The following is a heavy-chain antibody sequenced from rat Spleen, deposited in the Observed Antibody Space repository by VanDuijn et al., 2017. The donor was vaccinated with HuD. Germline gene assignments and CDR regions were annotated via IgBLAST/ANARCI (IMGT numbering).Heavy chain of an antibody. Sequence: EVQLVESDGGLVQPGRSLKLSCAASGFTFGDFYMAWVRQAPAKGLEWVTTISYDGSKTYYRVSVKGRFTISRDNARSTLNLHMDSLRSEDTAIYYCTRRGYLSDWYFDLWGPGTMVTVSS. J-gene: IGHJ1*01. CDR3: TRRGYLSDWYFDL. V-gene: IGHV5-29*01. CDR1: GFTFGDFY. D-gene: IGHD4-4*01. CDR2: ISYDGSKT.